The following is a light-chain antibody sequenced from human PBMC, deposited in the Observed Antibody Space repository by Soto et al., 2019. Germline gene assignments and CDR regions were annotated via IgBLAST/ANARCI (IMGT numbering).Light chain of an antibody. CDR3: SSFAGTIFYV. J-gene: IGLJ1*01. Sequence: QSALTQPPSASGSPGQSVTISCTGTSSDVGGYNYVSWYQQHPGKAPKLTIYEVTKRPSGVPDRFSGSKSGNTASLTVSGLQAEDEADYFCSSFAGTIFYVFGTGTKVTVL. CDR1: SSDVGGYNY. V-gene: IGLV2-8*01. CDR2: EVT.